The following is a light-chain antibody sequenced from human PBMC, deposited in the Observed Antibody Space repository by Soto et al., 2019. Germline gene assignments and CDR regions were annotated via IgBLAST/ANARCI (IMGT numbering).Light chain of an antibody. CDR2: KAS. J-gene: IGKJ4*01. CDR3: QLYNSYALA. Sequence: DLQMTQSPSTLSASVGDSVTITCRASQSITTWLAWYQQKPGKAPKLLIQKASTLESGVPSRFSGSGFGTEFTLTINSLQPDDFATYYCQLYNSYALAFGGGTKVEI. V-gene: IGKV1-5*03. CDR1: QSITTW.